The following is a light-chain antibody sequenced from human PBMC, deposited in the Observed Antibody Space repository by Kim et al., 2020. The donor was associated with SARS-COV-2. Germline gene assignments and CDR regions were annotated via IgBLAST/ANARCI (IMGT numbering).Light chain of an antibody. CDR2: GAS. CDR1: QSVSSN. V-gene: IGKV3-15*01. CDR3: QQYNNWPPIT. J-gene: IGKJ5*01. Sequence: SPGERATPSGRASQSVSSNLAGYQQKPGQAPRLLIYGASTRATGIPARFSGSGSGTEFTLTISSLQSEDFAVYYCQQYNNWPPITFGQGTRLEIK.